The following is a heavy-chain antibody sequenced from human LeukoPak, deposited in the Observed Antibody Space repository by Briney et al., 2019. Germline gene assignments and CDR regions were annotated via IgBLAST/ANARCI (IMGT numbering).Heavy chain of an antibody. CDR3: ARRGSSGWYDSFDY. D-gene: IGHD6-19*01. Sequence: PGGSLRLSCAASGFTFSSYAMSWVRQAPGKGLEWVSAISGSGGSTTYADSVKGRFTISRDNAKNTLYLQMNSLRAEDTAVYYCARRGSSGWYDSFDYWGQGTLVTVSS. J-gene: IGHJ4*02. CDR2: ISGSGGST. CDR1: GFTFSSYA. V-gene: IGHV3-23*01.